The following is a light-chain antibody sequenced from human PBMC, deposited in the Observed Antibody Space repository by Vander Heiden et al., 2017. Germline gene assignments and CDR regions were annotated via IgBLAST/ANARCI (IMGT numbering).Light chain of an antibody. CDR2: GKN. Sequence: SSELTQDPAVSVALGQTVRITCQGDSLRSYYASWYQQKSGQAPVLVIYGKNNRPSGIPDRFSGSSSRNTASLTITGAQAEDEADYYCNSRDTSGKHLVFGGGTKLTVL. V-gene: IGLV3-19*01. CDR3: NSRDTSGKHLV. J-gene: IGLJ2*01. CDR1: SLRSYY.